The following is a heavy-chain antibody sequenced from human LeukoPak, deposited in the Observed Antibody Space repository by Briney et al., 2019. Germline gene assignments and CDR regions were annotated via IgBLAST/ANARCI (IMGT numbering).Heavy chain of an antibody. Sequence: GGSLRLSCVASGFIVSSNYLNWVRQAPGKGLEWLSIIYVGDNVYYADSVKGRFTISRDTSKNTLYLQMNSLRAEDTAVYYCARPRRDGYNWEAFDIWGQGTMVTVSS. CDR1: GFIVSSNY. CDR3: ARPRRDGYNWEAFDI. CDR2: IYVGDNV. J-gene: IGHJ3*02. D-gene: IGHD5-24*01. V-gene: IGHV3-53*01.